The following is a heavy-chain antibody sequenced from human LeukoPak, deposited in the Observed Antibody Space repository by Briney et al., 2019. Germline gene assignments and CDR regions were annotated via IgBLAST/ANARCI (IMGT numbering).Heavy chain of an antibody. J-gene: IGHJ4*02. CDR1: GDSISSNSAA. D-gene: IGHD3-22*01. V-gene: IGHV6-1*01. CDR2: TYYRSKWYN. Sequence: SQTLSLTCAISGDSISSNSAAWNWIRQSPSRGLEWLGRTYYRSKWYNDYAVSVKSRITINPDTSKNQFSLQLNSVTAADTAVYYCARERGYGYDSSPHFDYWGQGTLVTVSS. CDR3: ARERGYGYDSSPHFDY.